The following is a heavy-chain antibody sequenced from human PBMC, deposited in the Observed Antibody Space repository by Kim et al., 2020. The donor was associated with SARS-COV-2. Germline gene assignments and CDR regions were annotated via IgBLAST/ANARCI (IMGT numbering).Heavy chain of an antibody. V-gene: IGHV1-69*05. CDR3: ARGIDADNYTCRYYYVEV. J-gene: IGHJ6*03. CDR1: GYTFTSYA. CDR2: ISPFFGTA. D-gene: IGHD3-3*01. Sequence: SVKVSCKASGYTFTSYAMHWVRQAPGQGLEWMGGISPFFGTANYAQKFQGRVTITTDTSTSTAYMELRSLRSEDTAVYYCARGIDADNYTCRYYYVEV.